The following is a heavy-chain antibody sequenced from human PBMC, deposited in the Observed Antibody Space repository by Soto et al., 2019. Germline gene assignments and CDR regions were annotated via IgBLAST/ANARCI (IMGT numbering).Heavy chain of an antibody. CDR3: ARARACGGYDDYCCCYGMDV. Sequence: QVQLVQSGAEVKKPGSSVKVSCKASGGTFSSYTISWVRQAPGQGLEWMGRIIPILGIANYAQKFQGRVTMTADKATSTAYMELSSLGSEDTAVDYCARARACGGYDDYCCCYGMDVWGQGTTVTVSS. V-gene: IGHV1-69*02. CDR2: IIPILGIA. J-gene: IGHJ6*02. CDR1: GGTFSSYT. D-gene: IGHD5-12*01.